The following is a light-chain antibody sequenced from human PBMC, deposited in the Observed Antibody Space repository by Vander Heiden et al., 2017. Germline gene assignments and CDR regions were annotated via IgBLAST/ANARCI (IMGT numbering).Light chain of an antibody. J-gene: IGKJ2*01. CDR3: QQNYSTPYT. Sequence: IQMTQPPSSLSASVGDRVTITCRASQSISSYLNWYQQKPGKAPKLLIYAASSLQSGVPSRFSGSGSGTDFTLTISSLQPEDFATYYCQQNYSTPYTFGQGTKLEIK. CDR1: QSISSY. V-gene: IGKV1-39*01. CDR2: AAS.